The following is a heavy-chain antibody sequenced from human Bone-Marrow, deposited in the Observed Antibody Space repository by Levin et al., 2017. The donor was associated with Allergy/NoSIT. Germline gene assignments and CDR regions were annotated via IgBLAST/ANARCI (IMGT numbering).Heavy chain of an antibody. V-gene: IGHV1-2*02. CDR3: ARGLRPGYSSSWVDS. D-gene: IGHD6-13*01. CDR2: INPNSGGT. J-gene: IGHJ4*02. CDR1: GYTFTGYY. Sequence: ASVKVSCKASGYTFTGYYMHWVRQAPGQGLEWMGWINPNSGGTNYAQKFQGRVTMTRDTSITTAYMELSSLRSDDTAVYYCARGLRPGYSSSWVDSWGQGTLFTVSS.